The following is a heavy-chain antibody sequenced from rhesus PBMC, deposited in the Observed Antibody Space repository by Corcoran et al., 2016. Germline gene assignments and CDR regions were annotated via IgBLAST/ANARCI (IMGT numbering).Heavy chain of an antibody. CDR3: ARVGAGYSSSIDY. V-gene: IGHV4-147*01. CDR1: GASISSNY. J-gene: IGHJ4*01. Sequence: QVQLQESGPGLVKPSETLPLTCAVSGASISSNYWSWIRQPPGKGLEWIGYIYGGSGGTSYNPTRKSRVTIAKDTAKNQFSLKLSSVAAADTAVYYGARVGAGYSSSIDYWGQGVLVTVSS. CDR2: IYGGSGGT. D-gene: IGHD6-43*01.